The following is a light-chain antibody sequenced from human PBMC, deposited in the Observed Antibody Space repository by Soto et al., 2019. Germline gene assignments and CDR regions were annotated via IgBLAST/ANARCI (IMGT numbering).Light chain of an antibody. V-gene: IGKV1-5*01. CDR2: DAS. Sequence: DIQRTQSPSTLSASVGDRVTITCRASQTISTWLAWYQQKPGKAPKILIYDASSLESGVPSRFSGSGSGTDFTLTISSLQPDDFATYYCQQFNSYSRTFGQGTKV. CDR1: QTISTW. CDR3: QQFNSYSRT. J-gene: IGKJ1*01.